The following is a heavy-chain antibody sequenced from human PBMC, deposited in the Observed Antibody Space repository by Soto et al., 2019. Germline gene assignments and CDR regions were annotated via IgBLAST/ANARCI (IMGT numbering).Heavy chain of an antibody. CDR2: IDPSDSYT. CDR1: GYSFTSYW. V-gene: IGHV5-10-1*01. D-gene: IGHD3-3*01. CDR3: ASTIFYYGMDV. Sequence: PXDSLNISGKGSGYSFTSYWISLVRQMPGKGLEWMGRIDPSDSYTNYSPSFQGHVTISADKSISTAYLQWSSLKASDTAMYYCASTIFYYGMDVWGQGTTVTVSS. J-gene: IGHJ6*02.